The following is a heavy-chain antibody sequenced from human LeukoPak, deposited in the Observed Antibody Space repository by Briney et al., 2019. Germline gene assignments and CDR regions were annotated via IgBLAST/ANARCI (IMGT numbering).Heavy chain of an antibody. V-gene: IGHV1-2*06. Sequence: ASVKVSCKASGYTFTGYYMHWGRQAPGQWLEWMGRSNPNSGGTNYAQKFQGRVTMTRDTSISTAYMELSRLRSDDTAVYYCARSYCGGDCYSQADYWGQGTLVTVSS. CDR2: SNPNSGGT. J-gene: IGHJ4*02. CDR1: GYTFTGYY. D-gene: IGHD2-21*02. CDR3: ARSYCGGDCYSQADY.